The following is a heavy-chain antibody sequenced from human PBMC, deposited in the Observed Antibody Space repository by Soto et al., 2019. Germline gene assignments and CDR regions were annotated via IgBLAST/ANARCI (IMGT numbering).Heavy chain of an antibody. D-gene: IGHD4-17*01. CDR2: ISAYNGNT. Sequence: QVQLVQSGAEVKKPGASVKVSCKASGYTFSGYGINWVRQAPGQGLEWMGWISAYNGNTKYAQKFQGRVTMTTDTSTSTDHMELRSLRSDDTAVYFCARSSSDYGDDGLALGYWGQGTLVTVSS. J-gene: IGHJ4*02. V-gene: IGHV1-18*01. CDR1: GYTFSGYG. CDR3: ARSSSDYGDDGLALGY.